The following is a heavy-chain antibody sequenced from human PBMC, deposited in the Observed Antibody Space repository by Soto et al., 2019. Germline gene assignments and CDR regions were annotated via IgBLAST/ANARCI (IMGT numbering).Heavy chain of an antibody. CDR1: GFTFSDYY. CDR2: ISSSGSTI. Sequence: GSLRLSCAASGFTFSDYYMSWIRQAPGKGLEWVSYISSSGSTIYYADSVKGRFTISRDNAKNSLYLQMNSLRAEDTAVYYCARDFSRYKGTVFDPWGQGTLVTVSS. D-gene: IGHD1-20*01. V-gene: IGHV3-11*01. CDR3: ARDFSRYKGTVFDP. J-gene: IGHJ5*02.